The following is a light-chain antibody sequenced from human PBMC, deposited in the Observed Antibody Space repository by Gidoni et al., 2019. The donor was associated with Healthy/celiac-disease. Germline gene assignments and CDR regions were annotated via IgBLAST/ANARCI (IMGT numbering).Light chain of an antibody. J-gene: IGLJ3*02. CDR1: SSNIGSNT. Sequence: QSVLTQPPSAPGTPGQRVTISCSGSSSNIGSNTVNWYQQLPGTAPKLLLYSNNPRPSGVPDRFSGSKSGTSASLAISGLQSEDEADYYCAAWDDSLNGWVFGGGTKLTVL. V-gene: IGLV1-44*01. CDR2: SNN. CDR3: AAWDDSLNGWV.